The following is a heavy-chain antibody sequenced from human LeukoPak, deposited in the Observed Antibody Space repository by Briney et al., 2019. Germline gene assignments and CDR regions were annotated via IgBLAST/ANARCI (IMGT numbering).Heavy chain of an antibody. D-gene: IGHD2-2*01. CDR3: ARVKVPAAIVPHDAFDI. Sequence: TLSLICTVSGDSIRSGSYHWSWIRQPAGRGLEWIGRLYTSGNINYNLSLKSRVTKAVDQYKNQFSLKLSSETAADTAVYYCARVKVPAAIVPHDAFDIWGQGTMVTVSP. CDR2: LYTSGNI. CDR1: GDSIRSGSYH. J-gene: IGHJ3*02. V-gene: IGHV4-61*02.